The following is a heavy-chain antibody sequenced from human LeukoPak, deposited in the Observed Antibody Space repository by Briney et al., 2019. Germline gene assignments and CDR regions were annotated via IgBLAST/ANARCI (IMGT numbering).Heavy chain of an antibody. CDR2: INHSGST. J-gene: IGHJ4*02. V-gene: IGHV4-34*01. Sequence: SETLSLTCAVYGGSFSGYYWSWIRQPPGKGLEWIGEINHSGSTNYNPSLKSRVTMSVDTSKNQFSLKLSSVTAADTAVYYCARHDRIIASPVVWGQGTLVTVSS. CDR1: GGSFSGYY. CDR3: ARHDRIIASPVV. D-gene: IGHD6-13*01.